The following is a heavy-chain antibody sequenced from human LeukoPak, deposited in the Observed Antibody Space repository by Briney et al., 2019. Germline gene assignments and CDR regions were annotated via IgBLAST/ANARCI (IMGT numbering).Heavy chain of an antibody. J-gene: IGHJ4*02. CDR2: ISSSSYI. CDR1: GFTFSSYR. CDR3: AKHRRRLDPDYFDC. Sequence: GRSLRLSCAASGFTFSSYRINWVRQAPGRGLEWVSSISSSSYIYYADSVKGRFTISRDNSKNTLYLQMNSLRAEDTAVYYCAKHRRRLDPDYFDCWGQGTLVTVSS. V-gene: IGHV3-21*04. D-gene: IGHD5/OR15-5a*01.